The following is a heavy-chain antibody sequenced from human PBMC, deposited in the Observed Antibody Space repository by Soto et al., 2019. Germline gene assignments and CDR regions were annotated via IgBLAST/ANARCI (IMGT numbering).Heavy chain of an antibody. V-gene: IGHV3-23*01. Sequence: EVQLLESGGGLVQPGGSLRLSCAASGFTFSSYAMSWVRQAPGKGLEWVSGISGSGGSTYYADSVKGRFTSSRDNSKNTLYLQMNSMRAEDTAVYYCAKDRELGGWSADKDYWGQGTMLTVCS. J-gene: IGHJ4*02. CDR1: GFTFSSYA. CDR2: ISGSGGST. CDR3: AKDRELGGWSADKDY. D-gene: IGHD3-3*01.